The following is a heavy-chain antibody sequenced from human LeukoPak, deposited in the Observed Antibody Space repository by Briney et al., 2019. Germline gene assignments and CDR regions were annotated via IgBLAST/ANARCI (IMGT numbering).Heavy chain of an antibody. CDR3: VRNFDGYNAFDI. CDR2: IYYNGNT. D-gene: IGHD3-22*01. Sequence: SETLSLTCTVSGGSISSGGYYWSWIRQHPGKGLEWIGYIYYNGNTYYNPSLKSRLTISGDTSKYQFSLKLSSVTAADTAVYYCVRNFDGYNAFDIWGQGTMVTVSS. J-gene: IGHJ3*02. V-gene: IGHV4-31*03. CDR1: GGSISSGGYY.